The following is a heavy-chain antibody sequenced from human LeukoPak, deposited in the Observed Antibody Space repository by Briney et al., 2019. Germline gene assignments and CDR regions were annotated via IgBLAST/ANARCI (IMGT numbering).Heavy chain of an antibody. J-gene: IGHJ4*02. Sequence: VASVTVSCKASGYTFTGYYMHWVRQAPGQRLEWMGWINPNSGGTNYAQKFQGRVTMTRDTSISTAYMELSRLRSDDTAVYYCARDPWGYLRSFDYWGQGTLVTVSS. D-gene: IGHD3-16*01. V-gene: IGHV1-2*02. CDR1: GYTFTGYY. CDR2: INPNSGGT. CDR3: ARDPWGYLRSFDY.